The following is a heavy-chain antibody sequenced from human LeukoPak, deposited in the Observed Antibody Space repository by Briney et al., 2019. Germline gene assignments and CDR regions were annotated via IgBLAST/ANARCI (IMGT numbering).Heavy chain of an antibody. CDR3: ARHRGSSWFNFDY. CDR2: IYYSGST. Sequence: SETLSLTCTVSGGSISSYYWSWIRQPPGKGLEWIGYIYYSGSTNYNPSLKSRVAISVDTSKNQFSLKLSSVTAADTAVYYCARHRGSSWFNFDYWGQGTLVTVSS. D-gene: IGHD6-13*01. V-gene: IGHV4-59*08. J-gene: IGHJ4*02. CDR1: GGSISSYY.